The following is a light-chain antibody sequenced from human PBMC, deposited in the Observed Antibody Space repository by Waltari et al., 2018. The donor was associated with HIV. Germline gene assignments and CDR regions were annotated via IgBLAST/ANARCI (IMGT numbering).Light chain of an antibody. CDR2: EVN. CDR1: SSDVGRYDY. J-gene: IGLJ2*01. CDR3: SSYAGINPVI. Sequence: QSALTQPPSASGSLGQSVTISCTGSSSDVGRYDYVSCYQQHPGKAPKLLIFEVNKRPSGVPDRFSGSKSGNTASLTVSGLQAEDEAEYSCSSYAGINPVIFGGGTTLTVL. V-gene: IGLV2-8*01.